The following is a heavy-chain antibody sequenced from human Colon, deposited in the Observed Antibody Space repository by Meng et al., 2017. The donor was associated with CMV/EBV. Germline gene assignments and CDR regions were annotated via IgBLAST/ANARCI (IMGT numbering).Heavy chain of an antibody. CDR1: NYSINSGDY. V-gene: IGHV4-38-2*02. D-gene: IGHD2/OR15-2a*01. CDR3: ARGNLYWFDP. J-gene: IGHJ5*01. CDR2: IYQSGSA. Sequence: SETLSLTCIVSNYSINSGDYWVCIRQPPGKGLQWIGRIYQSGSAYYHPSLKSRVTISIDKSRNQFSLRLRSVTAADTALYYCARGNLYWFDPWGQGILVTVSS.